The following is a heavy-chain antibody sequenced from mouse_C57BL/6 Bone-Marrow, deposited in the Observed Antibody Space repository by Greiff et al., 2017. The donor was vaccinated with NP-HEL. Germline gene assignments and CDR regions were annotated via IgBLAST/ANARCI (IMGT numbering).Heavy chain of an antibody. CDR1: GFNIKDDY. D-gene: IGHD2-2*01. Sequence: VQLQQSGAELVRPGASVKLSCTASGFNIKDDYMHWVKQRPEQGLEWIGWIDPENGDTEYASKFQGKATITADTSSNTAYLQLSSLTSEDTAVNYCTTDGYDTWFAYWGQGTLVTVSA. CDR2: IDPENGDT. CDR3: TTDGYDTWFAY. J-gene: IGHJ3*01. V-gene: IGHV14-4*01.